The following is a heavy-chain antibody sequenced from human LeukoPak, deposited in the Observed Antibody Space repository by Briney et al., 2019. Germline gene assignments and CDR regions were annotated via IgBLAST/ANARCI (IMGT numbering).Heavy chain of an antibody. Sequence: PGGSLRLSCAASGFTFSSYSMTWVRQAPGKGLEWVSAISGSGGSTYYADSVKGRFTISRDNSKNTLFLHMSSLRAEDTALYYCARLSAYYYGSYFYYYMDVWGKGTTVTVSS. J-gene: IGHJ6*03. CDR1: GFTFSSYS. V-gene: IGHV3-23*01. CDR2: ISGSGGST. CDR3: ARLSAYYYGSYFYYYMDV. D-gene: IGHD3-10*01.